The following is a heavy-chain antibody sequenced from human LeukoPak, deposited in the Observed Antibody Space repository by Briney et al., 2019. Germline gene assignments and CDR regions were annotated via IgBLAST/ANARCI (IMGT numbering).Heavy chain of an antibody. J-gene: IGHJ4*02. Sequence: GASVKVSCKASGYTFTSYAMHWVRQAPGQRLEWMGWINAGNGNTKYSQKFQGRVTITRDTSASTAYMELSSLRSEDTAVYYCARVSRSWELLPDPLYYFDYRGQGTLVTVSS. CDR1: GYTFTSYA. D-gene: IGHD1-26*01. CDR3: ARVSRSWELLPDPLYYFDY. V-gene: IGHV1-3*01. CDR2: INAGNGNT.